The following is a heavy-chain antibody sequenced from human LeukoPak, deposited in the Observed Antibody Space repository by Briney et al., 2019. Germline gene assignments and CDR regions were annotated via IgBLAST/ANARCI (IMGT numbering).Heavy chain of an antibody. Sequence: ASVKVSCKASGYTFTSYGISWVRQAPGQGLEWMGWISAYNGNTNYAQKLQGRVTMTKDTSTSTAYMELRSLRSDDTAVYYCARVDDSGSYYPSGIDYWGQGTLVTVSS. J-gene: IGHJ4*02. V-gene: IGHV1-18*01. D-gene: IGHD3-10*01. CDR2: ISAYNGNT. CDR1: GYTFTSYG. CDR3: ARVDDSGSYYPSGIDY.